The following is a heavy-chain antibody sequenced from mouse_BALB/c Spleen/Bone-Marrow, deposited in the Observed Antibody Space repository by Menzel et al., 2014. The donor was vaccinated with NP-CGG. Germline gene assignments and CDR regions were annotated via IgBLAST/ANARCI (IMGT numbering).Heavy chain of an antibody. J-gene: IGHJ3*01. CDR3: ARHAYYDQTEVSFVY. Sequence: VQLKQSGGGLVKSGVSLNLSCAASGFTFNNYGMSWVRQTPEKRLEWVATISGGGSYAFYPDSVKGRFTISRDNAKNDLYLQLSSLRSEDTALYYCARHAYYDQTEVSFVYWGQGTLVTVSA. D-gene: IGHD2-4*01. V-gene: IGHV5-9-2*01. CDR2: ISGGGSYA. CDR1: GFTFNNYG.